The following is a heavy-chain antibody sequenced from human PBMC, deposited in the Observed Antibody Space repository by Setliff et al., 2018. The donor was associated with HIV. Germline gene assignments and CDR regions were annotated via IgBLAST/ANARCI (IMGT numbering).Heavy chain of an antibody. J-gene: IGHJ3*02. V-gene: IGHV1-2*06. Sequence: ASVKVSCKASGYTFTGYFIHWVRQAPGQGLEWMGRIIPNSAGTNYAQKFQGRVTMTRDTSISTAYMELSRLRSDDTAVYYCATRVYCTNGVCLDAFDIWGQGTMVTVSS. CDR3: ATRVYCTNGVCLDAFDI. D-gene: IGHD2-8*01. CDR1: GYTFTGYF. CDR2: IIPNSAGT.